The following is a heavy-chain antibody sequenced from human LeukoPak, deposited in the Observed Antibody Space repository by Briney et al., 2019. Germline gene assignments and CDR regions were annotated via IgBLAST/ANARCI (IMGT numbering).Heavy chain of an antibody. J-gene: IGHJ5*02. CDR2: IYYGENT. CDR3: AREGDSSSVGWFDP. Sequence: SETLSLTCAVYGGSFSGYYWSWIRQPPGKGLEWIGNIYYGENTYYNPSLKSRVTISVDTSENRFSLKLSSVTAADTAVYYCAREGDSSSVGWFDPWGQGTLVTVSS. V-gene: IGHV4-34*01. D-gene: IGHD6-13*01. CDR1: GGSFSGYY.